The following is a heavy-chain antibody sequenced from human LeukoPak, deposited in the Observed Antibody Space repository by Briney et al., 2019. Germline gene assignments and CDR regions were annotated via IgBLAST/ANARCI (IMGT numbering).Heavy chain of an antibody. J-gene: IGHJ3*02. V-gene: IGHV1-18*01. CDR2: ISVYNGNT. CDR3: ARESSPLYCTNGVCFGDAFDI. D-gene: IGHD2-8*01. CDR1: GYTFSTYG. Sequence: ASVKVSCKASGYTFSTYGMSWVRQAPGQGLEWMGRISVYNGNTNYAQKLQGRVTMTADTSTSTAYMELRSLRSDDTAVYYCARESSPLYCTNGVCFGDAFDIWGQGTMVTVSS.